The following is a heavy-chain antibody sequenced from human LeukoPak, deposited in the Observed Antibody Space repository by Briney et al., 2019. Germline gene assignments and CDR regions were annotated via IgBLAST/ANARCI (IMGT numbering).Heavy chain of an antibody. D-gene: IGHD6-13*01. CDR3: AKGGRIAAATFDY. J-gene: IGHJ4*02. V-gene: IGHV3-30*18. CDR2: ILYDGSNK. CDR1: GFTFSSYS. Sequence: GGSLRLSCAASGFTFSSYSMNWVRQAPGKGLEWVAVILYDGSNKYYADSVKGRFTISRDNSKNTLYLQMNSLRAEDTAVYYCAKGGRIAAATFDYWGQGTPVTVSS.